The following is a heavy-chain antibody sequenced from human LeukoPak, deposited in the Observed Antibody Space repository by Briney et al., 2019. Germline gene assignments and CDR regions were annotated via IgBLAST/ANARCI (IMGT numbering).Heavy chain of an antibody. V-gene: IGHV1-18*01. J-gene: IGHJ4*02. CDR2: ISAYNGNA. D-gene: IGHD4-17*01. Sequence: ASVTVSCKASGYTFTIYGISWVRQAPGQGLEWMGWISAYNGNANYAQKLQGRVTMTTDTSTSTAYMELRSLRSDDTAVYYCARSHNPYDYGDYAYFDYWGQGTLVTVSS. CDR3: ARSHNPYDYGDYAYFDY. CDR1: GYTFTIYG.